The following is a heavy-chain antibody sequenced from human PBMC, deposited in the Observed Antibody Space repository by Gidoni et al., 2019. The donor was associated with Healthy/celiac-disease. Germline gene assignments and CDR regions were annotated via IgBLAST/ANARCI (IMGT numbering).Heavy chain of an antibody. V-gene: IGHV4-4*07. CDR2: IYTSGST. Sequence: QVQLQESGPGLVKPSETLSLTCTVSGGPISSYYWSWIRQPAGKGLEWIGRIYTSGSTNYNPSLKSRVTMSVDTSKNQFSLKLSSVTAADTAVYYCARGSYSSGWYPTDYYYYGMDVWGQGTTVTVSS. D-gene: IGHD6-19*01. CDR3: ARGSYSSGWYPTDYYYYGMDV. J-gene: IGHJ6*02. CDR1: GGPISSYY.